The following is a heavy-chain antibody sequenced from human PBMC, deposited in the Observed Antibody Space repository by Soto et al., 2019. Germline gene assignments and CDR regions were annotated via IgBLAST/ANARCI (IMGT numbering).Heavy chain of an antibody. CDR3: ERDTSVYDSSGNNWFDP. Sequence: SETLSLTCTVSGGSISSYYWSWIRQPPGKGLEWIGCIYYSGSTNYNPSLKSRVTISVDTSKNQFSLQLNSVTPEDTAVYYCERDTSVYDSSGNNWFDPWGQGTLVTVSS. J-gene: IGHJ5*02. CDR1: GGSISSYY. D-gene: IGHD3-22*01. CDR2: IYYSGST. V-gene: IGHV4-59*12.